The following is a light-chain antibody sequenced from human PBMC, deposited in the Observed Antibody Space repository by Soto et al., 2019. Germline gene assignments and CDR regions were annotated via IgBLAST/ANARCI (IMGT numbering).Light chain of an antibody. CDR2: QAS. CDR3: QQYNSYSWT. Sequence: DIQMSQSASTLSASVGYRFTITCRASQSISSWLAWYQQKPGKAPKLLIYQASTLENGVPSRFSGSGSGTEFTLTISSLQADDFETYYCQQYNSYSWTFGQGTKVDIK. CDR1: QSISSW. J-gene: IGKJ1*01. V-gene: IGKV1-5*03.